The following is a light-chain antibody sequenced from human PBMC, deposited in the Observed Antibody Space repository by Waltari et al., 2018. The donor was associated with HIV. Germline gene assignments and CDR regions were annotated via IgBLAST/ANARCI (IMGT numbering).Light chain of an antibody. CDR2: WAS. J-gene: IGKJ4*01. Sequence: IVMIHSLHSPALSLGQRATINSCSSRTILYSSNNQNYLAWYQQKPGQSPKVLIYWASTRASGVPDRVSGSGSGTNFSLTISSLQTEDVALYYCQQYYTIGPSFGGGTKVEIK. CDR3: QQYYTIGPS. V-gene: IGKV4-1*01. CDR1: RTILYSSNNQNY.